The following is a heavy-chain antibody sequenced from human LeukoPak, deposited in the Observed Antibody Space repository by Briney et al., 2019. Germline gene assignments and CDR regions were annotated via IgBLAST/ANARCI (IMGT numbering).Heavy chain of an antibody. CDR2: ISSNGGST. CDR1: GFSFSNYA. J-gene: IGHJ4*02. CDR3: ASPATGYSSGWYDVGY. D-gene: IGHD6-19*01. Sequence: GSLRLSCAASGFSFSNYAMHWVRQAPGKGLEYVSAISSNGGSTNYANSVKGRFTISRDNAKNSLYLQMNGLRAEDTAVYYCASPATGYSSGWYDVGYWGQGTLVTVSS. V-gene: IGHV3-64*01.